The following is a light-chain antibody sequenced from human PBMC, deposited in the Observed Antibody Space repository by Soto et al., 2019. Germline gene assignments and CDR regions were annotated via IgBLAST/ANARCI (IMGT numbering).Light chain of an antibody. J-gene: IGLJ2*01. CDR3: QAWDSSTYVV. V-gene: IGLV3-1*01. CDR1: KLGDKY. CDR2: QDS. Sequence: ELTQPPSVSVSPGQTASITCSGDKLGDKYACWYQQKPGQSPVLVIYQDSKRPSGIPERFSGSNSGNTATLTISGTQAMDEADYYCQAWDSSTYVVFGGGTKVTVL.